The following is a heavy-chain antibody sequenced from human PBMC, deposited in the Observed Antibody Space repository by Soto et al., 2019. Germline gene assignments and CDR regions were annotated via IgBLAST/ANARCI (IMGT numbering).Heavy chain of an antibody. J-gene: IGHJ5*02. Sequence: QVQLVQSGAEVKKPGSSVKVSCKASGGTFSSYAISWVRQAPGQGLEWMGGIIPIFGTADYAQKFQGRVTITADESTSTAYMELSSLRSEDTAVYYCARGDYDILTGYPRWFDPWGQGTLVTVS. CDR1: GGTFSSYA. CDR3: ARGDYDILTGYPRWFDP. V-gene: IGHV1-69*01. D-gene: IGHD3-9*01. CDR2: IIPIFGTA.